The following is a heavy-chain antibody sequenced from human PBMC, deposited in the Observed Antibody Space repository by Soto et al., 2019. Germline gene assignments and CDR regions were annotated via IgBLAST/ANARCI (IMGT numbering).Heavy chain of an antibody. CDR3: ARDPKTSGGQHWAFTYFDS. D-gene: IGHD7-27*01. CDR1: GFSFSISP. CDR2: ISYDGTNK. J-gene: IGHJ4*02. Sequence: QVQLVESGGGVVQPGRSLRLSCAASGFSFSISPMHWVRQAPGKGPEWVALISYDGTNKFYADSVKGRFNISRDNSKSTLYLQVDSRRPEDAAVYYCARDPKTSGGQHWAFTYFDSWGQGTLVTVSS. V-gene: IGHV3-30-3*01.